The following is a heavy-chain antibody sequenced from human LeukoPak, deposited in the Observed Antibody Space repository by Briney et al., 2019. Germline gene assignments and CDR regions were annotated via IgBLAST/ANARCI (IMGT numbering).Heavy chain of an antibody. CDR3: ARIVVVVVAATHFDY. J-gene: IGHJ4*02. CDR1: GYTFTSYY. D-gene: IGHD2-15*01. Sequence: ASVKVSCKASGYTFTSYYMHWVRQAPGQGLEWMGIINPSGGSTSYAQKFQGRVTMTRDMSTSTVYMELSSLRSEDTAVYYCARIVVVVVAATHFDYWVQGTLVTVSS. CDR2: INPSGGST. V-gene: IGHV1-46*01.